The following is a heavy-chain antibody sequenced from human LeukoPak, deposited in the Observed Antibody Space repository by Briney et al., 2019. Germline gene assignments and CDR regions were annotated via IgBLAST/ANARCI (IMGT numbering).Heavy chain of an antibody. Sequence: ASVKVSCKASGYTFTGYYMHWVRQAPGQGLEWMGWINPNSGGTNYAQKFQGRVTMTRNTSISTAYMELSSLRSEDTAVYYCATPLFDYWGQGTLVTVSS. CDR3: ATPLFDY. V-gene: IGHV1-2*02. J-gene: IGHJ4*02. CDR1: GYTFTGYY. CDR2: INPNSGGT.